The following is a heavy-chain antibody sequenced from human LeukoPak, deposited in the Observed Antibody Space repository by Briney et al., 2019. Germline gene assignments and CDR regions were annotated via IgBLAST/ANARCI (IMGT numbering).Heavy chain of an antibody. CDR1: GFAFDEHG. J-gene: IGHJ3*02. CDR2: LYGGGST. V-gene: IGHV3-66*02. CDR3: ARDSSSTWYLAFDI. D-gene: IGHD6-13*01. Sequence: GGSLRLSCTASGFAFDEHGMSWVRQVPGKGLEWVSVLYGGGSTYYADSVKGRFTISRDNSKNTLYLQMNSLRAEDTAVYYCARDSSSTWYLAFDIWGQGTMVTVSS.